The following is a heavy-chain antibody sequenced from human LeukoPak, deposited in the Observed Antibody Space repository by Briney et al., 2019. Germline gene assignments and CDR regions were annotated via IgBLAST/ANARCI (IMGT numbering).Heavy chain of an antibody. D-gene: IGHD3-22*01. CDR2: IIPILGIA. V-gene: IGHV1-69*04. J-gene: IGHJ3*02. CDR3: ASGDSSGYAAVAFDI. Sequence: ASVKVSCKASGGTFSSYAISWVRQAPGQGLEWMGRIIPILGIANYAQKFQGRVTITADKSTSTAYMELSSLRSEDTAVYYCASGDSSGYAAVAFDIWGQGTMVTVSS. CDR1: GGTFSSYA.